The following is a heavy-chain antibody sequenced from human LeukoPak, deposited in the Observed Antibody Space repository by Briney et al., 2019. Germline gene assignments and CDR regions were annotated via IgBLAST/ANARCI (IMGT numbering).Heavy chain of an antibody. J-gene: IGHJ3*02. CDR1: GYTFTGYY. V-gene: IGHV1-2*02. Sequence: ASVKVSCKASGYTFTGYYMHWVRQAPGQGLEWMGWINPNSGGTNYAQKFQGRVTMTRDTSISTAYMELSRLRSDDTAVYYCAATSRAIVGATSDAFDIWGQGTMVTVSS. CDR2: INPNSGGT. D-gene: IGHD1-26*01. CDR3: AATSRAIVGATSDAFDI.